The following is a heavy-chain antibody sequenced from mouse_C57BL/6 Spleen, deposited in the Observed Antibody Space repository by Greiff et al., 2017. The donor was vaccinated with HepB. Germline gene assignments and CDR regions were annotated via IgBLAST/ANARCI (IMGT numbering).Heavy chain of an antibody. D-gene: IGHD1-1*01. CDR1: GYTFTSYW. CDR2: IDPSDSYT. CDR3: ARIGDYFYYFDY. V-gene: IGHV1-69*01. J-gene: IGHJ2*01. Sequence: VQLQQPGAELVMPGASVKLSCKASGYTFTSYWMHWVKQRPGQGLEWIGEIDPSDSYTNYNQKFKGKSTLTVDKSSSTAYMQLSSLTSEDSAVYYCARIGDYFYYFDYWGQGTTLTVSS.